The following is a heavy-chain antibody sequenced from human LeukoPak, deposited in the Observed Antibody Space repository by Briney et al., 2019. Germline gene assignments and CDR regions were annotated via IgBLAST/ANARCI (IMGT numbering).Heavy chain of an antibody. V-gene: IGHV3-7*01. J-gene: IGHJ4*02. D-gene: IGHD6-19*01. CDR1: GFTFSSYW. CDR2: IKQDGSEK. CDR3: ARAPTIAVAGPVDY. Sequence: PGGPLRLSCAASGFTFSSYWMSWVRQAPGKGLEWVANIKQDGSEKYYVDSVKGRFTISRDNAKNSLYLQMNSLRAEDTAVYYCARAPTIAVAGPVDYWGQGTLVTVSS.